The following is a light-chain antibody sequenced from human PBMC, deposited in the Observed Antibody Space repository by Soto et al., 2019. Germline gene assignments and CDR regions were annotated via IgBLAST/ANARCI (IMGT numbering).Light chain of an antibody. V-gene: IGKV1-39*01. CDR1: QSISYD. CDR3: QQIYSIPMT. Sequence: DIQMTQSPFSLSASVGDRVTITCRTSQSISYDLNWYQQKAGKAPKLLIYAASSLKSGVPSRFSGSGSGTHFTLPISSLQPEDFATYHCQQIYSIPMTFGQGTRLEIK. J-gene: IGKJ5*01. CDR2: AAS.